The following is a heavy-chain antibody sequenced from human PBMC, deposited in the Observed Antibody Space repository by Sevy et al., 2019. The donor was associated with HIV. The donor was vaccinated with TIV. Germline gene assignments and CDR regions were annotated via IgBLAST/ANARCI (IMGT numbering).Heavy chain of an antibody. Sequence: GGSLRLSCATSGFTFSIYAMSWVRQAPGKGLEWVANINQDGSNIYYVDSVKGRFSISRDNTENSVYLQMNGLRAEDTAVYYCVRAVGGADAYWGQGTLVTVSS. J-gene: IGHJ4*02. V-gene: IGHV3-7*04. D-gene: IGHD2-21*02. CDR1: GFTFSIYA. CDR2: INQDGSNI. CDR3: VRAVGGADAY.